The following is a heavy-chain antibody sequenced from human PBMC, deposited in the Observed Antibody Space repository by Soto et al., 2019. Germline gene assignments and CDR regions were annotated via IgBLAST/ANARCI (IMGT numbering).Heavy chain of an antibody. CDR1: GYTFTSYG. Sequence: QVQVVQSGAEVKKPGASVKVSCKASGYTFTSYGISWVRQAPGQGLEWMGWINAYNGNTKYAQKLQGRVTMTTDTSTSPASMELRSPGSDDTAVYYWARDLGGGRSAPWGQGPLVTVSS. CDR3: ARDLGGGRSAP. D-gene: IGHD1-26*01. J-gene: IGHJ5*02. V-gene: IGHV1-18*01. CDR2: INAYNGNT.